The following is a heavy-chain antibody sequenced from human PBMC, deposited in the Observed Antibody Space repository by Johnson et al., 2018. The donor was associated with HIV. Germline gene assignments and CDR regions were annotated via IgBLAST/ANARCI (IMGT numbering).Heavy chain of an antibody. V-gene: IGHV3-11*04. CDR2: ISSSGSTI. Sequence: QVQLVESGGGLVQPGGSLRLSCAASGFTVSSNYMSWVRQAPGKGLEWVSYISSSGSTIYYADSVKGRFTISRDNAKNSLYLQMNSLRAEDTALYYCARERVGDAFDIWGQGTMVTVSS. CDR3: ARERVGDAFDI. CDR1: GFTVSSNY. J-gene: IGHJ3*02. D-gene: IGHD1-26*01.